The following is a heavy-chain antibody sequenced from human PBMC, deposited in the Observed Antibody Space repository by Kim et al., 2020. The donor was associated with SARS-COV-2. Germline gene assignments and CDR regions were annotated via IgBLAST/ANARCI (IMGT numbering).Heavy chain of an antibody. V-gene: IGHV5-51*01. D-gene: IGHD2-2*01. CDR1: GYSFTSYW. J-gene: IGHJ3*02. Sequence: GESLKISCKGFGYSFTSYWIGWVRQMPGKGLEWMGIINPGDSDTRYSPSFEGQVTISADKSISTAYLQWSSLKASDTAMYYCARPLSTNCYACAFDIWGQGTMVTVSS. CDR2: INPGDSDT. CDR3: ARPLSTNCYACAFDI.